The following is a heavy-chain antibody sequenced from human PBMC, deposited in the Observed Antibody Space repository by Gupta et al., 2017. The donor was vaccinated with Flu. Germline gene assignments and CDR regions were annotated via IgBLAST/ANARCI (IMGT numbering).Heavy chain of an antibody. J-gene: IGHJ4*02. V-gene: IGHV3-21*01. Sequence: EVQLVESGGGLVKPGVSLRLSCAASGFPFSSYSMNGGPPAPGKGLEWVSSISSSSSYIYYADSVKGRFTISRDNAKNSLYLQMNSLRAEDTAVYYCARVARGYSYGYVASDYWGQGTLVTVSS. CDR2: ISSSSSYI. CDR3: ARVARGYSYGYVASDY. CDR1: GFPFSSYS. D-gene: IGHD5-18*01.